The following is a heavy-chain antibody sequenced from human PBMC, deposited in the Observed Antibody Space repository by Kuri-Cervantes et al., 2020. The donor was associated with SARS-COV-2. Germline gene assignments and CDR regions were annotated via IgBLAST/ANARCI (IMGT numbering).Heavy chain of an antibody. J-gene: IGHJ6*02. D-gene: IGHD1-26*01. CDR3: AREGVVGATTYYYYGMDV. Sequence: GEYLKIHCAASGFTFSSYGMHWVRQAPGKGLEWVAVIWYDGSNKYYADSVKGRFTISRDNSKNTLYLQMNSLRDEDTAVYYCAREGVVGATTYYYYGMDVWGQGTTVTVSS. CDR1: GFTFSSYG. V-gene: IGHV3-33*01. CDR2: IWYDGSNK.